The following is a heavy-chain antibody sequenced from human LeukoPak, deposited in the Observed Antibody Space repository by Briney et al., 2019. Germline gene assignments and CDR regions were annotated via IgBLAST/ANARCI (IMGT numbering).Heavy chain of an antibody. D-gene: IGHD4-23*01. CDR3: AKSVAPVVSRAYYFDY. J-gene: IGHJ4*02. CDR1: GFTFSSYG. V-gene: IGHV3-23*01. CDR2: ISGSGGST. Sequence: GGSLRLSCAASGFTFSSYGMSWDRQAPGKGLEWVSVISGSGGSTYYADSVKGRFTISRDNSKNTLYVQMNSLRAEDTAVYYCAKSVAPVVSRAYYFDYWGQGTLVTVSS.